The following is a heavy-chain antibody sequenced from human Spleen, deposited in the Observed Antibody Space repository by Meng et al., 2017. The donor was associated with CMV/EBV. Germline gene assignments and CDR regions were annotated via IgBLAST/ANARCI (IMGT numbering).Heavy chain of an antibody. Sequence: GSLRLSCTVSGASISSFYWSWLRQPPGKGLEWIGYIYYSGSTNYNPSLKSRVTISVDTSKNQFSLKLSSVTAADTAVYYCATQGAYNWNRFYFDYWGQGTLVTVSS. J-gene: IGHJ4*02. CDR2: IYYSGST. V-gene: IGHV4-59*01. CDR1: GASISSFY. D-gene: IGHD1-20*01. CDR3: ATQGAYNWNRFYFDY.